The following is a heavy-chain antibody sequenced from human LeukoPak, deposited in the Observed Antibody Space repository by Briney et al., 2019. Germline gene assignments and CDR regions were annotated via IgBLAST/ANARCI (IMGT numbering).Heavy chain of an antibody. Sequence: GGSLRLSCAASGFTFSSYAMSWVRQAPGKGLEWVSAISGSGGSTYYADSVKGRFTISRDNFKNTLYLQMNSLRAEDTAVYYCAKSGSGRVGYGDYERSRDYWGQGTLVTVSS. CDR3: AKSGSGRVGYGDYERSRDY. V-gene: IGHV3-23*01. CDR2: ISGSGGST. CDR1: GFTFSSYA. J-gene: IGHJ4*02. D-gene: IGHD4-17*01.